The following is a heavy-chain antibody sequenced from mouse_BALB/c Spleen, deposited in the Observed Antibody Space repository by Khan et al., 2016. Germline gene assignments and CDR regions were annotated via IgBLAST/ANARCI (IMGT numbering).Heavy chain of an antibody. D-gene: IGHD2-10*02. J-gene: IGHJ2*01. CDR3: TRWGYGNSDC. V-gene: IGHV1-15*01. Sequence: QVQLQQSGAELVRPGASVTLSRKAPGYTFTDYEMHWAKQTPVNGLEWIGAIDPETGGTAYNQKFKGKATRTADKSSSTAYMELRSLTSEDSAVYYCTRWGYGNSDCWGHGTTLTVSS. CDR1: GYTFTDYE. CDR2: IDPETGGT.